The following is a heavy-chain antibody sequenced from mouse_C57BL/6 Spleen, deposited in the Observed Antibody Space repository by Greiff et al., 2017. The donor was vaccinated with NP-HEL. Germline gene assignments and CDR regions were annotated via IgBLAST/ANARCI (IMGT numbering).Heavy chain of an antibody. CDR3: TRRSSTVAWFAY. Sequence: EVMLVESGGGLVQPGGSMKLSCAASGFTFSDAWMDWVRQSPEKGLEWVAEIRNKANNHATYYAESVKGRFTISRDDSKSSVYLQMNSLRAEDTGIYYCTRRSSTVAWFAYWGQGTLVTVSA. J-gene: IGHJ3*01. V-gene: IGHV6-6*01. CDR1: GFTFSDAW. D-gene: IGHD2-1*01. CDR2: IRNKANNHAT.